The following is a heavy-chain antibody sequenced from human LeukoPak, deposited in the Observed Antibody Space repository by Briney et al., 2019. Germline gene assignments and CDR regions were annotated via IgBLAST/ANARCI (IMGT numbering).Heavy chain of an antibody. Sequence: SETLSLTCTVSGGSISSSSYYWGWIRQPPGKGLEWIGSIYYSGSTYYNPSLKSRVTISVDTSKNQFSLKLSSVTAADTAAYYCARHSGTDTGNVDYWGQGTLVTVSS. CDR1: GGSISSSSYY. J-gene: IGHJ4*02. D-gene: IGHD1-26*01. CDR2: IYYSGST. V-gene: IGHV4-39*01. CDR3: ARHSGTDTGNVDY.